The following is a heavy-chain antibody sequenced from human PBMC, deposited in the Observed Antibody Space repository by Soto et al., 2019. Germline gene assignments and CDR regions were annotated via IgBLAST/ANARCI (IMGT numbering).Heavy chain of an antibody. CDR2: IIPIFGTA. D-gene: IGHD2-8*01. J-gene: IGHJ4*02. V-gene: IGHV1-69*12. Sequence: QVQLVQSGAEVKKPGSSVKVSCKASGGTFSSYAISWVRQAPGQGLEWMGGIIPIFGTANYEQKFQGRVTIPADESTSTAYMELGSLRSEDTAVYYCASSGCTNGVCYTNVAFYWGQGTLVTVSS. CDR3: ASSGCTNGVCYTNVAFY. CDR1: GGTFSSYA.